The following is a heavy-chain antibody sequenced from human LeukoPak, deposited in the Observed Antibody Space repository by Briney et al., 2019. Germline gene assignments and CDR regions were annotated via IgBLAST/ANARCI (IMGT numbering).Heavy chain of an antibody. V-gene: IGHV1-2*02. D-gene: IGHD3-22*01. CDR3: ARADYYDSSGYYYPNDI. CDR2: INPNSGGT. CDR1: GYTFTGYY. Sequence: ASVKVSCKASGYTFTGYYMYWVRQAPGQGLEWMGWINPNSGGTNYAQKFQGRVTMTRDTSISTAYMELSRLRSEDTAVYYCARADYYDSSGYYYPNDIWGQGTMVTVSS. J-gene: IGHJ3*02.